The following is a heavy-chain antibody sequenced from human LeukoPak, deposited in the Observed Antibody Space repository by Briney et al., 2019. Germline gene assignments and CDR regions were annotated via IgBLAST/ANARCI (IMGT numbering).Heavy chain of an antibody. V-gene: IGHV1-46*01. CDR3: ARGVDTAMVSSDY. CDR1: GSPFTSYY. CDR2: INPSGGST. Sequence: GASLKTSSRASGSPFTSYYMHWGRRPPGQRLGGMGVINPSGGSTSDAQKFQGRVPMTSDMSTSTVYMELSSLRSEDTAVYYCARGVDTAMVSSDYWGQGTLVTVSS. J-gene: IGHJ4*02. D-gene: IGHD5-18*01.